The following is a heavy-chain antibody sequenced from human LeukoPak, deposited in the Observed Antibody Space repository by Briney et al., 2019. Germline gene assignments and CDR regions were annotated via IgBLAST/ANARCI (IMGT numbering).Heavy chain of an antibody. CDR1: GFTFNNYA. CDR2: ISGSGGST. J-gene: IGHJ4*01. Sequence: PGGSLRLSCEASGFTFNNYAMSWVRQAPGKGLEWVAGISGSGGSTYKADSVKGRLTISRDNAKSILYLQMNSLRAEDTAVYYCARGPGSSGGAYVGDYWGHGTLVTVSS. V-gene: IGHV3-23*01. CDR3: ARGPGSSGGAYVGDY. D-gene: IGHD3-22*01.